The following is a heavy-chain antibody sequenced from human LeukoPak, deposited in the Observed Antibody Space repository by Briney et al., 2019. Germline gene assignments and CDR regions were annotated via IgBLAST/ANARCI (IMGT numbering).Heavy chain of an antibody. Sequence: ASVKVSCKASGYTFTSYYMHWVRQAPGQGLDWMGLINPSGGGASYAQKFQGRVTITADESTSTAYMELSSLRSEDTAVYYCARDRGYSYAMGTPFDYWGQGTLVTVSS. J-gene: IGHJ4*02. CDR2: INPSGGGA. CDR3: ARDRGYSYAMGTPFDY. D-gene: IGHD5-18*01. V-gene: IGHV1-46*01. CDR1: GYTFTSYY.